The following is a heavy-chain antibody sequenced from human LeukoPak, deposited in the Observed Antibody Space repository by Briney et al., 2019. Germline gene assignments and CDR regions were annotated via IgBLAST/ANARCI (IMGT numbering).Heavy chain of an antibody. J-gene: IGHJ4*02. Sequence: PGGSLRLSCAASGFTFSSYWMSWVRQAPGKGLEWVANIKQDGSEKYYVDSVKGRFTISRDNAKNSLYLQMNSLRAEDTAVYYCARGTWGPLGEGFDYWGQGTLVTVSS. V-gene: IGHV3-7*04. CDR1: GFTFSSYW. D-gene: IGHD3-16*01. CDR3: ARGTWGPLGEGFDY. CDR2: IKQDGSEK.